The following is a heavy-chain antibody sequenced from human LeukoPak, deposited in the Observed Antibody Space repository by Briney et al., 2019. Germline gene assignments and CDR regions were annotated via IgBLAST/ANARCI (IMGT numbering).Heavy chain of an antibody. CDR2: IYSGGST. V-gene: IGHV3-66*01. CDR3: ARFVASVVVTAFDY. J-gene: IGHJ4*02. D-gene: IGHD2-21*02. Sequence: GGSLRLSCAASGFTFSVYRMNWVRQAPGKGLEWVSVIYSGGSTYYADSVKGRFTISRDNSKNTLYLQMNSLRAEDTAVYYCARFVASVVVTAFDYWGQGTLVTVSS. CDR1: GFTFSVYR.